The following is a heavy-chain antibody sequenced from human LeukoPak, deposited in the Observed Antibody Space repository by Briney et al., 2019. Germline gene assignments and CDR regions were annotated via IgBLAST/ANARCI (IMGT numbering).Heavy chain of an antibody. V-gene: IGHV3-49*04. CDR2: IRSKAYGGTT. Sequence: GGSLRLSCVASGFTFTDAWMTWVRQAPGKGLEWVGFIRSKAYGGTTEYAASVKGRFTISRDDSKSIAYLQMNSLKTEDTAVYYCTRDQTPYYWGQGTLVTVSS. CDR1: GFTFTDAW. J-gene: IGHJ4*02. CDR3: TRDQTPYY.